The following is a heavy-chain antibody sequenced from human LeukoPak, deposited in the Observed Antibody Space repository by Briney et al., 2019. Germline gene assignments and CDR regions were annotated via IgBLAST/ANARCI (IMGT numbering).Heavy chain of an antibody. J-gene: IGHJ1*01. CDR3: ARDSHDSSGPPRNFQH. Sequence: GASVKVSCKASGYTFTSYYMHWVRQAPGQGLEWRGIINPSGGSTSYAQKFQGRITMTRDTSTSTVYMELSSLRSEDTAVYYCARDSHDSSGPPRNFQHWGQGTLVTVSS. CDR1: GYTFTSYY. V-gene: IGHV1-46*01. D-gene: IGHD3-22*01. CDR2: INPSGGST.